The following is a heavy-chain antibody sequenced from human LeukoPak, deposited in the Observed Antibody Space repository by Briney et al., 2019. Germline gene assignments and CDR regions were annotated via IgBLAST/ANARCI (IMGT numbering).Heavy chain of an antibody. D-gene: IGHD3-10*01. CDR3: AGVCVRKELWLGEYYYYYYMDV. CDR2: IYTRAST. CDR1: GGSISSGSYY. J-gene: IGHJ6*03. Sequence: SQTLSLTCTVSGGSISSGSYYWSCIRQPAGKGLEWIGRIYTRASTNYNPSLKSRVTISVDTSKNQFSPKLPSVTPAGTTVYYCAGVCVRKELWLGEYYYYYYMDVWGKGTTVTISS. V-gene: IGHV4-61*02.